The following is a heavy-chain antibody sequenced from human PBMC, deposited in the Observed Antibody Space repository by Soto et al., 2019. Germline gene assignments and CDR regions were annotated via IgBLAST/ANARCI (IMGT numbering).Heavy chain of an antibody. D-gene: IGHD3-16*02. J-gene: IGHJ4*02. V-gene: IGHV1-3*01. CDR2: INAGNGNT. CDR3: ARSAISPYGGLIGPFDY. Sequence: ASVKVSCKASGYTFTSYAMHWVRQAPGQRLEWMGWINAGNGNTKYSQKFLGRVSIARDTSASTAYLELGSLRSEDTAVYYCARSAISPYGGLIGPFDYWGQGNLVTVSS. CDR1: GYTFTSYA.